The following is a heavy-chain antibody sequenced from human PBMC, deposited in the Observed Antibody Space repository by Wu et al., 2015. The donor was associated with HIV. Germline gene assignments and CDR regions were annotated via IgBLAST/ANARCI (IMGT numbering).Heavy chain of an antibody. CDR3: ARGDLYYDSSGYYYGGGPNDAFDI. CDR1: GYTFTGYY. CDR2: INPNSGGT. Sequence: QVQLVQSGAEVKKPGASVKVSCKASGYTFTGYYMHWVRQAPGQGLEWMGWINPNSGGTNYAQKFQGRVTMTRDTSISTAYMELSRLRSDDTAVYYCARGDLYYDSSGYYYGGGPNDAFDIWGQGTMVTVSS. D-gene: IGHD3-22*01. J-gene: IGHJ3*02. V-gene: IGHV1-2*02.